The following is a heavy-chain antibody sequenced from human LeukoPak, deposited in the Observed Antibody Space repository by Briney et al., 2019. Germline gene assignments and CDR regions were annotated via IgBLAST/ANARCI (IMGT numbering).Heavy chain of an antibody. D-gene: IGHD4-23*01. J-gene: IGHJ4*02. CDR2: IYYSGST. CDR3: ARDRWIRSYFDY. Sequence: PSETLSLTCTVSGGSINSYYWNWIRQPPGKGLEWIGYIYYSGSTNYNHSLKSRVTISVDTSKKQFSVKLSSVTAADTAVYYCARDRWIRSYFDYWGQGTLVTVSS. V-gene: IGHV4-59*01. CDR1: GGSINSYY.